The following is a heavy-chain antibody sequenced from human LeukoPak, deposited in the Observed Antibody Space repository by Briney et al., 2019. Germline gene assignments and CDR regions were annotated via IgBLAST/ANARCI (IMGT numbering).Heavy chain of an antibody. V-gene: IGHV3-7*04. J-gene: IGHJ2*01. D-gene: IGHD2-2*01. CDR3: ARGVPSTISGWFFDL. CDR2: TRQDGSEK. CDR1: GCTFSNYW. Sequence: GGSLRLSCAASGCTFSNYWMSWGRQAPGKGLEWVANTRQDGSEKYYVDSVKGRFTISRDNAKNSLYLQMNSLRVEDRAVYFCARGVPSTISGWFFDLWGRGTLVTVSS.